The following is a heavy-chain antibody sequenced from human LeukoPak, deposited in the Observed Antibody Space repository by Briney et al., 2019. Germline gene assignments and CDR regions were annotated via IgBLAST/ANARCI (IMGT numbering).Heavy chain of an antibody. CDR2: MNPNSGNT. J-gene: IGHJ3*02. Sequence: ASVKVSCKASGYTFTSYDINWVRQATGQGPEWMGWMNPNSGNTGYAQKFQGRVTMTRNTSISTAYMELSSLRSEDTAVYYCASSGMATVAGAFDIWGQGTMVTVSS. CDR3: ASSGMATVAGAFDI. D-gene: IGHD5-24*01. CDR1: GYTFTSYD. V-gene: IGHV1-8*01.